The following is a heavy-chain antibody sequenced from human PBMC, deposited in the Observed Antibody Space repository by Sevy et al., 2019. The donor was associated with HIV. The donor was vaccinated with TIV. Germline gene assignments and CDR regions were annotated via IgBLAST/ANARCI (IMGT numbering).Heavy chain of an antibody. CDR1: GGSMSSYF. CDR2: IYYTGTT. CDR3: ARDSVLSPRVFDS. Sequence: SETLSLTCTVSGGSMSSYFWSWIRQPPGMGLEWIGYIYYTGTTNYNPSLKSRLTMSLDTSKNRFSPKLTAVTAADTAVYYCARDSVLSPRVFDSWGQRTLVTVSS. D-gene: IGHD3-10*01. V-gene: IGHV4-59*01. J-gene: IGHJ4*02.